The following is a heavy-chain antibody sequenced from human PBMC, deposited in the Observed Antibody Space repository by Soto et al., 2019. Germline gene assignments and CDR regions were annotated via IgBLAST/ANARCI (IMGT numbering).Heavy chain of an antibody. J-gene: IGHJ4*02. D-gene: IGHD2-2*01. CDR1: GFTFSSFA. V-gene: IGHV3-30*18. Sequence: GGSLRLSCAASGFTFSSFAMHWVRQAPGKGLEWVTVISFDGTNKYYADSVKGRFTISRDNSKNTLYLQMNSLRADDTAVYSCAKDRSIHTSNSLDYRGQGSLVTVSS. CDR3: AKDRSIHTSNSLDY. CDR2: ISFDGTNK.